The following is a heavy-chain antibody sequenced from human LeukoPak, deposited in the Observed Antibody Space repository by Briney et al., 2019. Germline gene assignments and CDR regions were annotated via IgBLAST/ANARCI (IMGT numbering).Heavy chain of an antibody. D-gene: IGHD4-11*01. V-gene: IGHV4-59*01. CDR3: ARGNSILNWFDP. CDR1: GGSFSGYY. J-gene: IGHJ5*02. CDR2: IYYSGST. Sequence: PSETLSLTCAVYGGSFSGYYWSWIRQPPGKGLEWIGYIYYSGSTNYNPSLKSRVTISVDTSKNQFSLKLSSVTAADTAVYYCARGNSILNWFDPWGQGTLVTVSS.